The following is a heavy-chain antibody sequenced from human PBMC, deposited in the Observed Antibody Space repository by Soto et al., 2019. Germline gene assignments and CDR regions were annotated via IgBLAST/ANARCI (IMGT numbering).Heavy chain of an antibody. Sequence: SETLSLTCAVSGGSISNYYWSWIRQPAGKGLEWIGRFYASGYTNYNPSLKSRVTMSLDISKNQFSLRLSSVTAADTAVYYCERGNQVEMSDYWGQGTLVTVSS. J-gene: IGHJ4*02. V-gene: IGHV4-4*07. CDR2: FYASGYT. CDR1: GGSISNYY. CDR3: ERGNQVEMSDY.